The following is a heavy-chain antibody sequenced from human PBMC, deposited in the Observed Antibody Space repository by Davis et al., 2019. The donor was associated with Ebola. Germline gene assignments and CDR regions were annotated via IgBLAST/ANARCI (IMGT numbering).Heavy chain of an antibody. V-gene: IGHV3-21*01. J-gene: IGHJ6*02. Sequence: GESLKISCAASGFTFSSYAMSWVRQTPGKGLEWVSAITGSGSLTGYADSVKGRFTISRDNAKNSLYLQMNSLRAEDTAVYYCARDGSGSYVDYYYYGMDVWGQGTTVTVSS. CDR3: ARDGSGSYVDYYYYGMDV. D-gene: IGHD3-10*01. CDR2: ITGSGSLT. CDR1: GFTFSSYA.